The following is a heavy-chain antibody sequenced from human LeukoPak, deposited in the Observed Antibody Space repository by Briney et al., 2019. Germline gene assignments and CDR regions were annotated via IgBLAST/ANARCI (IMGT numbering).Heavy chain of an antibody. CDR1: GFIFSSYG. Sequence: GGSLRLSCAASGFIFSSYGIHWVRQAPDKGLEWVALIWYDGGNKYYGDSVKGRFTISRDNSKNMVYLQMNSLRAEDTAVYYCAREGMGGSGVDIWGQGTMVTVSS. D-gene: IGHD1-26*01. V-gene: IGHV3-33*01. CDR3: AREGMGGSGVDI. CDR2: IWYDGGNK. J-gene: IGHJ3*02.